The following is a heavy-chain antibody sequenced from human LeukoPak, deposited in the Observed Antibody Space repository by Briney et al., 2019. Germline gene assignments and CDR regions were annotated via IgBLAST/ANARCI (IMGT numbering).Heavy chain of an antibody. D-gene: IGHD4-11*01. CDR1: GYTFTSYY. V-gene: IGHV1-46*01. CDR2: INPSGGST. CDR3: ARDLPTVNAFDI. J-gene: IGHJ3*02. Sequence: ASVKVSCKASGYTFTSYYMHWVRQAPGQGLEWMGIINPSGGSTSYAQKFQGRVTMTRDTSTSTVYMELSSLRSEDTAVYCCARDLPTVNAFDIWGQGTMVTVSS.